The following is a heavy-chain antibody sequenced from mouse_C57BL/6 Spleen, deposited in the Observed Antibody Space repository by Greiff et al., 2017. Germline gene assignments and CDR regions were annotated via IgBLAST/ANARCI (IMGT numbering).Heavy chain of an antibody. J-gene: IGHJ3*01. CDR1: GYTFTSYD. CDR2: IYPRDGST. CDR3: ARSGTHSMWAY. V-gene: IGHV1-85*01. Sequence: VKLMESGPELVKPGASVKLSCKASGYTFTSYDINWVKQRPGQGLEWIGWIYPRDGSTKYNEKFKGKATLTVDTSSSTAYMELHSLTSEDSAVYFCARSGTHSMWAYWGQGTLVTVSA. D-gene: IGHD3-1*01.